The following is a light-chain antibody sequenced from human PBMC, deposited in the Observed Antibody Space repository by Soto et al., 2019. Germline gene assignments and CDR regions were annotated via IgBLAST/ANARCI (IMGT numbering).Light chain of an antibody. CDR3: SSYTTTNTYV. CDR2: EVS. V-gene: IGLV2-14*01. J-gene: IGLJ1*01. Sequence: QSALTQPASVSGSPGRSITISCTGTSSDIGGYNYVSWYQQHPGKAPNLMIYEVSNRPSGISNRFSGSKSGNTASLTISGLQADDEADYYCSSYTTTNTYVFGTGTKVTVL. CDR1: SSDIGGYNY.